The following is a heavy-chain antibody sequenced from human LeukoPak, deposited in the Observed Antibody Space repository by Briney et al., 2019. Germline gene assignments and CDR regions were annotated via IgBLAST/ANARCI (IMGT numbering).Heavy chain of an antibody. V-gene: IGHV1-8*01. CDR2: MNPNSGNT. CDR3: ARGRGATRPYYYYYGMDV. Sequence: ASVKVSCKASGYTFTSYDINWVRQATGQGLEWMGWMNPNSGNTGYAQKFQGRVTMTRNTSISTAYMELSSLRSEDTAVYYCARGRGATRPYYYYYGMDVWGQGTTVTVSS. J-gene: IGHJ6*02. D-gene: IGHD5-12*01. CDR1: GYTFTSYD.